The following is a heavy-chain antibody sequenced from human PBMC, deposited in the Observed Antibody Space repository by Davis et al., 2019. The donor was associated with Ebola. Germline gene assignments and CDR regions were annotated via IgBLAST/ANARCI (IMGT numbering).Heavy chain of an antibody. CDR2: INPITGGT. CDR1: GYRFTSYY. D-gene: IGHD3-22*01. Sequence: ASVKVSCKASGYRFTSYYMHWVRQAPGQGLEWMGIINPITGGTSYAQNFQVRVNMTRDTSTSTVYMELSSLRSEDTAVYYCAREGGRYYDSSGYVFDIWGQGTMVKVSP. J-gene: IGHJ3*02. V-gene: IGHV1-46*01. CDR3: AREGGRYYDSSGYVFDI.